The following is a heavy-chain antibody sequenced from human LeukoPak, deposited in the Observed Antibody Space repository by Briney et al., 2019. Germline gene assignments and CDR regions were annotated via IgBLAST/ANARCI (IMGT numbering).Heavy chain of an antibody. CDR2: ISNIGNET. CDR1: GFTFSIYA. D-gene: IGHD1-1*01. V-gene: IGHV3-23*01. CDR3: ATDWSFEV. J-gene: IGHJ3*01. Sequence: PGGSLRLSCAASGFTFSIYAMSWVRQVPGKGLQWVSTISNIGNETDYVDSVRGRFTISRDNSMNTVYLQMDSLRVDDTAVYYCATDWSFEVWGQGTLVIVSS.